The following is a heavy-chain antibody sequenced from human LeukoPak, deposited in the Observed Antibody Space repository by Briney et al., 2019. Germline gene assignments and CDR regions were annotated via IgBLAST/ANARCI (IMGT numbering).Heavy chain of an antibody. J-gene: IGHJ4*02. CDR3: AKNLDAYSSSWYRFAPYYFDY. V-gene: IGHV3-23*01. CDR2: ISGSGGST. Sequence: GGSLRLSCAASGFTFSSYVMSWVRQAPGKGLEWVSAISGSGGSTYYADSVKGRFTISRDNSKNTLYLQMNSLRAEDTAVYYCAKNLDAYSSSWYRFAPYYFDYWGQGTLVTVSS. D-gene: IGHD6-13*01. CDR1: GFTFSSYV.